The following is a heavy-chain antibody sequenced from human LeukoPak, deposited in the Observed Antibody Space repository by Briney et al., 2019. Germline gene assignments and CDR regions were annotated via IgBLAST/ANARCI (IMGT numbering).Heavy chain of an antibody. CDR1: GYTFTGYY. D-gene: IGHD2-2*01. Sequence: ASVKVSCKASGYTFTGYYMHWVRQAPGQGLEWMGWINPNSGGTNYAQKFQGRVTMTRDTSISTAYMELSRLRSDDTAVYYCARVVVVPAAKTVGNWFDPWGQGTLVTVSS. CDR2: INPNSGGT. V-gene: IGHV1-2*02. CDR3: ARVVVVPAAKTVGNWFDP. J-gene: IGHJ5*02.